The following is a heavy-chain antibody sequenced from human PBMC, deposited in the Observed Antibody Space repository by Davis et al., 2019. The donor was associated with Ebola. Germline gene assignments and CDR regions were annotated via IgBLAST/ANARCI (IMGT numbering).Heavy chain of an antibody. D-gene: IGHD3-3*01. J-gene: IGHJ5*02. V-gene: IGHV3-21*01. Sequence: PGGSLRLSCAASGFTFSNAWMSWVRQAPGKGLEWVSSISSSSSYIYYADSVKGRFTISRDNAKNSLYLQMNSLRAEDTAVYYCARESDYDFWSGYYPNWFDPWGQGTLVTVSS. CDR3: ARESDYDFWSGYYPNWFDP. CDR1: GFTFSNAW. CDR2: ISSSSSYI.